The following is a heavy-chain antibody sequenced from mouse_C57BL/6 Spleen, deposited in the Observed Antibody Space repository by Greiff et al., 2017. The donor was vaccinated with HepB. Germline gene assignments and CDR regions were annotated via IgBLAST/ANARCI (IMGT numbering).Heavy chain of an antibody. Sequence: EVQGVESGGDLVKPGGSLKLSCAASGFTFSSYGMSWVRQTPDKRLEWVATISSGGSYTYYPDSVKGRFTISRDNAKNTLYLQMSSLKSEDTAMYYCARPMITTRVYYAMDYWGQGTSVTVSS. CDR3: ARPMITTRVYYAMDY. J-gene: IGHJ4*01. CDR1: GFTFSSYG. D-gene: IGHD2-4*01. V-gene: IGHV5-6*01. CDR2: ISSGGSYT.